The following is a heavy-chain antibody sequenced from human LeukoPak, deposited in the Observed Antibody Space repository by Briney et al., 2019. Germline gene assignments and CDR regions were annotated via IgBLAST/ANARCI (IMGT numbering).Heavy chain of an antibody. Sequence: PGGSLRLSCVASGIAFSNSIMHWVRQAPGKGLEWVSAMSYDGFSKYYADSMKGRLTISRDDSKNTVYLQMKSLRPEDTAVYYCARGSSSGWFDAATFDYWGQGTLVTVSS. V-gene: IGHV3-30*04. CDR1: GIAFSNSI. D-gene: IGHD6-19*01. CDR3: ARGSSSGWFDAATFDY. CDR2: MSYDGFSK. J-gene: IGHJ4*02.